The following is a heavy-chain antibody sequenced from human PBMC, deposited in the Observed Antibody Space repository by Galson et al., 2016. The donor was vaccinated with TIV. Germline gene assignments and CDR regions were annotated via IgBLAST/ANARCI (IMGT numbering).Heavy chain of an antibody. V-gene: IGHV4-38-2*02. D-gene: IGHD2-15*01. CDR1: HF. J-gene: IGHJ5*02. CDR2: ISQSGPA. CDR3: VRGGYCIGGNCRDGWFDP. Sequence: HFWGWIRQPPGKGLEWLGSISQSGPAYYTPSLKSRVTISLATSKNQFSLRLLSVTAEDPAFYYCVRGGYCIGGNCRDGWFDPWGQGTLVTVSS.